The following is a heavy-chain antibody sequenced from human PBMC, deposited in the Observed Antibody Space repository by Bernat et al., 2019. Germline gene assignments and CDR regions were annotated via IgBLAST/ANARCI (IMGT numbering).Heavy chain of an antibody. CDR3: ARLYSQNWSEYYFDY. CDR2: IYASGST. CDR1: GDSINYYY. J-gene: IGHJ4*02. D-gene: IGHD1-1*01. Sequence: QVQLQESGPGLLKPSETLSLTCTVSGDSINYYYLSWILQPAGKGLEWIGRIYASGSTNYNPSLKSRVTMSIDTSNNQFSLNIWSVTAADTAVYYCARLYSQNWSEYYFDYWGQGILVTVSP. V-gene: IGHV4-4*07.